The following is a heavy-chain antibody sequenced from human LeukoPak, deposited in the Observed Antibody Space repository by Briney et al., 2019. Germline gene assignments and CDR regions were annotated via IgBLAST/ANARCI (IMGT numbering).Heavy chain of an antibody. CDR3: ARHPYCSSTTCYGIDY. CDR2: VTSNDYI. Sequence: GGSLRLSCAASGITFSSYSMNWVRQAPGKGLEWVSSVTSNDYIFYADSMKGRFTISRDNAKNSLFLQMNSLRADDTAVYYCARHPYCSSTTCYGIDYWGQGTLVAVSS. CDR1: GITFSSYS. D-gene: IGHD2-2*01. V-gene: IGHV3-21*01. J-gene: IGHJ4*02.